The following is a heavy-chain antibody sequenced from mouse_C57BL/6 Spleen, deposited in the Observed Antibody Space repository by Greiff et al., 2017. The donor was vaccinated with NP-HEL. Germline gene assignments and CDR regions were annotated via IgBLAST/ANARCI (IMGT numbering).Heavy chain of an antibody. CDR3: ARPFYYYGSSFGY. Sequence: VQLQQSGPELVKPGASVKISCKASGYSFTGYYMNWVKQSPEKSLEWIGEINPSTGGTTYNQKFKAKATLTVDKSSSTAYMQLKSLTSEDSAVYYCARPFYYYGSSFGYWGQGTTLTVSS. V-gene: IGHV1-42*01. D-gene: IGHD1-1*01. J-gene: IGHJ2*01. CDR1: GYSFTGYY. CDR2: INPSTGGT.